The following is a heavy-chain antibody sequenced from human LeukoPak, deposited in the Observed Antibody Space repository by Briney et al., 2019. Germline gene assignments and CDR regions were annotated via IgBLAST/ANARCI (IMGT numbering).Heavy chain of an antibody. D-gene: IGHD3-22*01. CDR1: GYTFTSYG. J-gene: IGHJ4*02. CDR2: IIPIFGTA. Sequence: SVKVSCKASGYTFTSYGISWVRQAPGQGLEWMGGIIPIFGTANYAQKFQGRVTITADESTSTAYMELSSLRSEDTAVYYCARDRYYDSSGYYYATPFDYWGQGTLVTVSS. CDR3: ARDRYYDSSGYYYATPFDY. V-gene: IGHV1-69*13.